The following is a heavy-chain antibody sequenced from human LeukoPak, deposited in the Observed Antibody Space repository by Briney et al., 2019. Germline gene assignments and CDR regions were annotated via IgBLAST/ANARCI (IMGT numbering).Heavy chain of an antibody. CDR1: GGSISSSSYY. D-gene: IGHD3-3*01. V-gene: IGHV4-39*01. Sequence: SETLSLTCTVSGGSISSSSYYWGWIRQPPGKGLEWVGSIYYSGSTYYNPSLQSRVTISVDTSKDQFSLKLSSVTAADTAVYYCARRTLVNYDFWSGHNSHTYNWFDPWGQGTLVTVSS. J-gene: IGHJ5*02. CDR3: ARRTLVNYDFWSGHNSHTYNWFDP. CDR2: IYYSGST.